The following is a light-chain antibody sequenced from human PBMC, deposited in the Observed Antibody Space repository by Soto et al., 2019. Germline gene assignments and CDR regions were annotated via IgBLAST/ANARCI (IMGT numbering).Light chain of an antibody. CDR3: QQSYKTPPT. CDR1: QTINTY. CDR2: ATS. Sequence: IQLTQSPSSLSASVGDRVTITCRASQTINTYLNWYQQKPGKAPKLLMYATSSLQSGAPSRFSGSGSGTDFTLTISSLQPEDFATYYCQQSYKTPPTFGPGTKVDIK. J-gene: IGKJ3*01. V-gene: IGKV1-39*01.